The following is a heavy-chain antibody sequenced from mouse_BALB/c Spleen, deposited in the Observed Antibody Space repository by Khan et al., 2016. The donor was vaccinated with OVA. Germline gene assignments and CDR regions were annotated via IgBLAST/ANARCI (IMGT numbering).Heavy chain of an antibody. CDR3: ARTARIKY. D-gene: IGHD1-2*01. J-gene: IGHJ2*01. Sequence: VQLKQSGPGLVKPSQSLSLTCTVTGYSITSGYGWNWIRKFPGNKLEWMGYISYSGSTNYNPSLKSRISITRDTSKNQFFLQLNSVTTEDTATVYCARTARIKYWGQGTTLTVPS. CDR1: GYSITSGYG. V-gene: IGHV3-2*02. CDR2: ISYSGST.